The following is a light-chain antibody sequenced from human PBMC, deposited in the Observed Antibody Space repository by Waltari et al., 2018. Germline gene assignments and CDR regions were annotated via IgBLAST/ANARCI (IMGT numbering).Light chain of an antibody. CDR3: QKYGTLPAT. Sequence: EIVLTQSPGTLSLSPGERATLSCRASQSVSRTLAWYQQKPGQAPRLLIYDASIRATGIPDRFSGSGCGTDFSLTISSLEPEDFAIYFCQKYGTLPATFGQGSKVE. V-gene: IGKV3-20*01. CDR1: QSVSRT. CDR2: DAS. J-gene: IGKJ1*01.